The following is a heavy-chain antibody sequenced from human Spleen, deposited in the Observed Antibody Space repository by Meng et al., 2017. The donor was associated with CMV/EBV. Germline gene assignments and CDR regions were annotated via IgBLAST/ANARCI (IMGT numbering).Heavy chain of an antibody. CDR1: GFTVSSNY. CDR2: IYSGGST. Sequence: GESLKISCAASGFTVSSNYMSWVRQAPGKGLEWVSVIYSGGSTYYADSVKGRFTISRDNSKNSLYLQMNSLRAEDTALYHCARSLGSSWYFSYWGQGTLVTVSS. V-gene: IGHV3-53*01. D-gene: IGHD6-13*01. J-gene: IGHJ4*02. CDR3: ARSLGSSWYFSY.